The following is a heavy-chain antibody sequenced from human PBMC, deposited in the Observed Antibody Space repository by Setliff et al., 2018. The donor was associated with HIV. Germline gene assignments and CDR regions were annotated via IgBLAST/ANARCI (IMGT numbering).Heavy chain of an antibody. D-gene: IGHD6-13*01. CDR3: AREYGTAAADY. CDR2: IIPIFGTS. Sequence: ASVKVSCKTSGDTFSTYALSWIRQVPGRGLEWMGRIIPIFGTSNHAQSFQGRVTMTSDTSTSTVYMEMSSLRSDDTAVYYCAREYGTAAADYWGQGTLVTVSS. CDR1: GDTFSTYA. J-gene: IGHJ4*02. V-gene: IGHV1-69*05.